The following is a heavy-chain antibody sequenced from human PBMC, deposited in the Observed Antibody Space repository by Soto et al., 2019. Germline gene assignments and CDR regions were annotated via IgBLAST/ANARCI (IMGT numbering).Heavy chain of an antibody. V-gene: IGHV1-8*01. CDR1: GYTFTSYD. Sequence: ASVKVSCKASGYTFTSYDINWVRQATGQGLEWMGWMNPNSGNTGYAQKFQGRVTMTRNTSISTAYMELSSLRSEDTAVYYCARAVHDFWSGYYKDWFDPWGQGTLVTVSS. CDR3: ARAVHDFWSGYYKDWFDP. CDR2: MNPNSGNT. J-gene: IGHJ5*02. D-gene: IGHD3-3*01.